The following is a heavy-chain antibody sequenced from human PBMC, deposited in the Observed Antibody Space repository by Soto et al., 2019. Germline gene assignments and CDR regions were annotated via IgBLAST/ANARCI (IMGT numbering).Heavy chain of an antibody. CDR3: ATDMITMVRGVIYYYYGMDV. CDR2: FDPEDGET. CDR1: GYTLTELS. D-gene: IGHD3-10*01. J-gene: IGHJ6*02. V-gene: IGHV1-24*01. Sequence: EASVKVSCKVSGYTLTELSMHWVRQAPGKGLEWMGGFDPEDGETIYAQKFQGRVTMTEDTSTDTAYMELSSLRSEDTAVYYCATDMITMVRGVIYYYYGMDVWGQGTTVTVSS.